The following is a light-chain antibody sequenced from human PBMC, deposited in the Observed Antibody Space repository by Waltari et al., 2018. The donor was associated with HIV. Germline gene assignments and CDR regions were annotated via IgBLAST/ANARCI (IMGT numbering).Light chain of an antibody. Sequence: QCVLTQPPSASSTPGQTAPCTCPGNSSHSRNDNVSCYQQLPGMTPKLLIYKNYQRPSGVPDRFAGSKSGTSASLAISGLRSEDEADYYCVGWDGSLSGYVFGAGTKVTVL. V-gene: IGLV1-47*01. J-gene: IGLJ1*01. CDR1: SSHSRNDN. CDR2: KNY. CDR3: VGWDGSLSGYV.